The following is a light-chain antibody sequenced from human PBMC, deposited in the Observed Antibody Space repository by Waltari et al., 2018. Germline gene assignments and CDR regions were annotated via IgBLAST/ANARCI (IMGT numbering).Light chain of an antibody. J-gene: IGKJ1*01. CDR3: QHYVRLPAT. CDR2: GES. Sequence: EIVFTQSPGTLSLSPGERATLSCRASQSVGRSLAWYQQKPVQAPRLLIYGESSRATGIPDRFSGSGSGTDFSLTISRLEPEDFAVYYCQHYVRLPATFGQGTKVEIK. V-gene: IGKV3-20*01. CDR1: QSVGRS.